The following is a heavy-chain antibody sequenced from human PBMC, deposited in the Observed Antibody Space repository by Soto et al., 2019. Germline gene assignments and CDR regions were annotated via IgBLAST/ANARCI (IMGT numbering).Heavy chain of an antibody. V-gene: IGHV3-33*01. J-gene: IGHJ4*02. D-gene: IGHD4-17*01. CDR2: IWYDGSNK. Sequence: QVQLVESGGGVVQPGRSLRLSCAASGFTFSSYGMHWVRQAPGKGLEWVAVIWYDGSNKYYADSVKGRFTISRDNSKNTLYLQMNSLRAEDTAVYYCARIMTTVTTASDYWGQGTLVTVSS. CDR3: ARIMTTVTTASDY. CDR1: GFTFSSYG.